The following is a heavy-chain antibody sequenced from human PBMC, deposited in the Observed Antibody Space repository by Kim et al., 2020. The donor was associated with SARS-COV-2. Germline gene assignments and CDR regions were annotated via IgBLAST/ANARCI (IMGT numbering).Heavy chain of an antibody. CDR2: ISSSGATI. D-gene: IGHD6-19*01. CDR3: ARDHGIAVAGDAFNI. J-gene: IGHJ3*02. V-gene: IGHV3-48*03. CDR1: GFTFSSYE. Sequence: GGSLRLSCATSGFTFSSYEMNWVRQAPGKGLEWVSDISSSGATIYYADSVKGRFTISRDNAKNSLYLQMDSLRAEDTAVYYCARDHGIAVAGDAFNIWGQGTVVTVSS.